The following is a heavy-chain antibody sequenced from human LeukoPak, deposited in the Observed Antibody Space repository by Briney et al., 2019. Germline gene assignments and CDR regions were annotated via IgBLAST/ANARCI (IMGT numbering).Heavy chain of an antibody. CDR3: PREQDQSVWRTYGAYSYYYYIDV. CDR1: GFTFSDYD. V-gene: IGHV3-11*01. D-gene: IGHD3-16*01. Sequence: PGGSLRLSCAASGFTFSDYDMSWVRQAPGKGLECVSYIDSSGSTIYYADSVRGRFTISRDNAKNTLYLQIHGLRGDDTAVFFCPREQDQSVWRTYGAYSYYYYIDVWGKGPRSPSP. J-gene: IGHJ6*03. CDR2: IDSSGSTI.